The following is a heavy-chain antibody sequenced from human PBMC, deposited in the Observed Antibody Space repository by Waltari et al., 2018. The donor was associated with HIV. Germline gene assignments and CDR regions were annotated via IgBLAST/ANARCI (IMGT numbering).Heavy chain of an antibody. V-gene: IGHV4-31*03. CDR2: VYYNGDT. CDR1: GGSISSGDAF. D-gene: IGHD3-3*01. Sequence: QVQLQESGPGLVKPSQTLSLICTVSGGSISSGDAFWSWLRQQPRKGLEWIGYVYYNGDTNYNPSLKSRVTISVGASKNHFSLKLSSVTAADTAVYFCAREQVTIFGVPDYSYGMDAWGQGTTVTVSS. CDR3: AREQVTIFGVPDYSYGMDA. J-gene: IGHJ6*02.